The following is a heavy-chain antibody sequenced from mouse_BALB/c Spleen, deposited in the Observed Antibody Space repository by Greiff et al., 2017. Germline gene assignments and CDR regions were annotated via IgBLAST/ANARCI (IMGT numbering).Heavy chain of an antibody. CDR2: IWAGGST. D-gene: IGHD2-1*01. V-gene: IGHV2-9*02. CDR1: GFSLTSYG. Sequence: VKLVESGPGLVAPSQSLSITCTVSGFSLTSYGVHWVRQPPGKGLEWLGVIWAGGSTNYNSALMSRLSISKDNSTSQVFLKMNSLQTDDTAMYYCARGEVTTWFAYWGQGTLVTVSA. J-gene: IGHJ3*01. CDR3: ARGEVTTWFAY.